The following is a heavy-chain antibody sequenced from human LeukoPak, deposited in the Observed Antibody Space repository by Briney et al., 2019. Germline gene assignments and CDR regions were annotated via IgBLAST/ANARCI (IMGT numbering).Heavy chain of an antibody. V-gene: IGHV3-11*01. D-gene: IGHD6-13*01. CDR2: ISNSGDTI. Sequence: GGSLRLSCAASGFTFSSYAMSWIRQAPGKGLEWVSYISNSGDTIYYADSVKGRFTVSRDNPKNSMYLQMNSLRAEDTAVYYCARLGIITAAGSNDYWGQGTLVTVSS. CDR3: ARLGIITAAGSNDY. J-gene: IGHJ4*02. CDR1: GFTFSSYA.